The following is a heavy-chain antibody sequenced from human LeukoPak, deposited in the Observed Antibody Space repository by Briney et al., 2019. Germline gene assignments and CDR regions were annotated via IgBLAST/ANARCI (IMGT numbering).Heavy chain of an antibody. D-gene: IGHD1-20*01. Sequence: ASVKVSCKASGGTFSSYAISWVRQAPGQGLEWMGRIIPILGIANYAQKFQGRVTITVDKSTSTAYMELRSLRSDDTAVYYCARDGSITREGAFDIWGQGTMVTVSS. CDR3: ARDGSITREGAFDI. J-gene: IGHJ3*02. CDR1: GGTFSSYA. V-gene: IGHV1-69*04. CDR2: IIPILGIA.